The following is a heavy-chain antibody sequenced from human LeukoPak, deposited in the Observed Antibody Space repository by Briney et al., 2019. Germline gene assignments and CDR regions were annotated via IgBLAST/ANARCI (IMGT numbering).Heavy chain of an antibody. CDR1: GFTFSSYD. CDR3: ARRERGSTVTTLFYYFDY. CDR2: ISASGTTI. V-gene: IGHV3-48*01. Sequence: GGSLRLSCAASGFTFSSYDMNWVRQAPGKGLEWISYISASGTTIYYGDSVKGRFTISRDNAKNSLYLQMNSLRAEDTAVYYCARRERGSTVTTLFYYFDYWGQGTLVTVSS. J-gene: IGHJ4*02. D-gene: IGHD4-11*01.